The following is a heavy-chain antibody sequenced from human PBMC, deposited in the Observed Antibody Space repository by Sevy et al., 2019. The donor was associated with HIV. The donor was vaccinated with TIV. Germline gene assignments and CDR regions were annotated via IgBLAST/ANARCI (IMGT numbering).Heavy chain of an antibody. J-gene: IGHJ3*02. Sequence: GGSLRLSCAASGFTFSNAWMSWVRQAPGKGLEWVGRIKSKTDGGTTDYAAPVKGRFTISTDESKNTLYLQMNSPKTEDTAVYYCTTDTGISDYDFWSGRDDTFDNWGQGTMVTVSS. CDR2: IKSKTDGGTT. CDR3: TTDTGISDYDFWSGRDDTFDN. CDR1: GFTFSNAW. D-gene: IGHD3-3*01. V-gene: IGHV3-15*01.